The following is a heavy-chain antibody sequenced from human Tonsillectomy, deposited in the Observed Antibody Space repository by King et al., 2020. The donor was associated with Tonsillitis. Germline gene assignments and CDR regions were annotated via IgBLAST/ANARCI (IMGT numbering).Heavy chain of an antibody. CDR1: GDSISSSHW. V-gene: IGHV4-4*02. CDR3: ARGRIAVAGILLDY. D-gene: IGHD6-19*01. J-gene: IGHJ4*02. CDR2: INHSGST. Sequence: VQLQESGPGLVKPSGTLSLTCTVSGDSISSSHWWTWVRQPPGKGLEWIGEINHSGSTNYNPSLRSRVTILVDKSKNQFSLKLSSVTAADTAVYYCARGRIAVAGILLDYWGQGTLVTVSS.